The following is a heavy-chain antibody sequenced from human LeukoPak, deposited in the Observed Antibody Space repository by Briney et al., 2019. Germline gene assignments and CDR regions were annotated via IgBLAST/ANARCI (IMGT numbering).Heavy chain of an antibody. CDR2: ISYDGSNK. D-gene: IGHD3-16*02. CDR1: GFTFSSYA. Sequence: PGRSLRLSCAASGFTFSSYAMHWVRQAPGKGLEWVAVISYDGSNKYYADSVKGRFTISRDNSKNTLYLQMNSLRAEDTAVYYCAKDPYDYVWGSYLDYWGQGTLVTVSS. V-gene: IGHV3-30*04. CDR3: AKDPYDYVWGSYLDY. J-gene: IGHJ4*02.